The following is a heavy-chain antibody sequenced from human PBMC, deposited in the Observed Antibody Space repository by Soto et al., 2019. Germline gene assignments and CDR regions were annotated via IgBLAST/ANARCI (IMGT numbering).Heavy chain of an antibody. V-gene: IGHV3-30*18. CDR2: ISYDGSNK. CDR1: GFTFSSYG. J-gene: IGHJ6*03. D-gene: IGHD3-3*01. Sequence: GGSLRLSCAASGFTFSSYGMHWVRQAPGKGLEWVAVISYDGSNKYYADSVKGRFTISRDNSKNTLYLQMNSLRAEDTAVYYCAKDHDFWSGYIPYYMDVWGQGTTVTAP. CDR3: AKDHDFWSGYIPYYMDV.